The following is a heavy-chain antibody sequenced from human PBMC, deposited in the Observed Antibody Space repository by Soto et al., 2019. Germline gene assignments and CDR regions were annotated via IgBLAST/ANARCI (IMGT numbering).Heavy chain of an antibody. J-gene: IGHJ4*02. CDR2: MNEDGSER. CDR1: GFSFSSAW. V-gene: IGHV3-7*03. Sequence: EVQLVESRGGLVQPGGSLRLSCAVSGFSFSSAWMTWIRQAPGKGLERVAIMNEDGSERYYVDSVKGRFTISRDNAKNALFLQMNSLRVEDTAVYFCARDRAYSRFDYWGQGSLVTVSS. CDR3: ARDRAYSRFDY. D-gene: IGHD4-4*01.